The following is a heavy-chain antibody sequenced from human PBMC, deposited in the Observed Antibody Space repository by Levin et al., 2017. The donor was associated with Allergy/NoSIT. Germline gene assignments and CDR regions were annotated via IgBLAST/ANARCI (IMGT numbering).Heavy chain of an antibody. V-gene: IGHV3-21*01. J-gene: IGHJ4*02. D-gene: IGHD3-22*01. CDR1: GFTFSSYS. Sequence: PGGSLRLSCAASGFTFSSYSMNWVRQAPGKGLEWVSSISSSSSYIYYADSVKGRFTISRDNAKNSLYLQMNSLRAEDTAVYYCARGDYDSRGIFDYWGQGTLVTVSS. CDR3: ARGDYDSRGIFDY. CDR2: ISSSSSYI.